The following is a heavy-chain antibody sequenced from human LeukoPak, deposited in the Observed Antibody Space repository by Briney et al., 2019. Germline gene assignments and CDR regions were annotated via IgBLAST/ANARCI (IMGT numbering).Heavy chain of an antibody. V-gene: IGHV3-30*18. CDR1: GFSFISYG. CDR2: ISDDGRRK. Sequence: GGSLRLSCAASGFSFISYGMHWVRQAPGKGLEWVGVISDDGRRKDYADSVKGRLAISRDNSKDTLYLQMNSLRAEDTAVYYCAKRPSDYGDYVSYFDYWGQGTLVTVSS. J-gene: IGHJ4*02. D-gene: IGHD4-17*01. CDR3: AKRPSDYGDYVSYFDY.